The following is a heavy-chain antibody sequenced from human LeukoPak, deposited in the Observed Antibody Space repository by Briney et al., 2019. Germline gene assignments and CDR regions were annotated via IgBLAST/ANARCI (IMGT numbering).Heavy chain of an antibody. CDR2: IYYTGST. Sequence: SETLSLTCAVYGGSFSGYYWSWIRQPPGKGLEWIGYIYYTGSTNYNPSLKSRVTISVDTFNRQFSLKLTSVTAADTAVYYCARVGSGSYRDTFNIWGQGTMVTVSS. CDR1: GGSFSGYY. J-gene: IGHJ3*02. V-gene: IGHV4-59*01. CDR3: ARVGSGSYRDTFNI. D-gene: IGHD1-26*01.